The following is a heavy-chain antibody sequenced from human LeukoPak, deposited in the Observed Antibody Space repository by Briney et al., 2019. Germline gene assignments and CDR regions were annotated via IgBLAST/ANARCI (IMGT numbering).Heavy chain of an antibody. CDR3: ARGYPYFHYYYGMDV. CDR1: GGSISSHY. D-gene: IGHD1-26*01. J-gene: IGHJ6*02. V-gene: IGHV4-59*11. Sequence: SETLSLTCTVSGGSISSHYWSWIRQPPGKGLEWIGYIYYSGSTNYNPSLKSRVTISVDTSKNQFSLKLSSVTAADTAVYYCARGYPYFHYYYGMDVWGQGTTVTVSS. CDR2: IYYSGST.